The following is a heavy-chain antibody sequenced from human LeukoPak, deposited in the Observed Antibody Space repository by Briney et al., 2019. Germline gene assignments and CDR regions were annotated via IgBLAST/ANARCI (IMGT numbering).Heavy chain of an antibody. V-gene: IGHV1-18*01. CDR1: GYTFTSYG. J-gene: IGHJ6*02. CDR3: ARDIVGATQTGSYYYYYYGMDV. CDR2: ISAYNGNT. D-gene: IGHD1-26*01. Sequence: ASVKVSCKASGYTFTSYGISWVRQAPGQGLKWMGWISAYNGNTNYAQKLQGRVTMTTDTSTSTAYMELRSLRSDDTAVYYSARDIVGATQTGSYYYYYYGMDVWGQGTTVTVSS.